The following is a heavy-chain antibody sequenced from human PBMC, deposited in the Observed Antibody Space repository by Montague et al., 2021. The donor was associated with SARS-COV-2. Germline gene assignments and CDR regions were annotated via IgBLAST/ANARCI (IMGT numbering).Heavy chain of an antibody. D-gene: IGHD6-19*01. CDR3: ALAVAGRGGYDY. CDR2: TYYRSKCDY. J-gene: IGHJ4*02. V-gene: IGHV6-1*01. CDR1: GDSVSSNSAA. Sequence: CAISGDSVSSNSAAWNWIRQSPSLRLEWLGRTYYRSKCDYEYAVSLKSRITINPDTSKNQFSLQVKSMTPEDTAVYYCALAVAGRGGYDYWGQGTLVTVSS.